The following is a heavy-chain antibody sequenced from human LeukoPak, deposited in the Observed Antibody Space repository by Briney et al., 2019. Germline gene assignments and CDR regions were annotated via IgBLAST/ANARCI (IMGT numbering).Heavy chain of an antibody. J-gene: IGHJ4*02. V-gene: IGHV3-7*01. CDR3: ARAPPKTTVTTYYFDY. CDR1: GFTFSSYW. Sequence: GGSLRLSCAASGFTFSSYWVSWVRQAPGKGLEWVANIKQDGSEKYYVDSVKGRFTISRDNAKNSLYLQMNSLRAEDTAVYYCARAPPKTTVTTYYFDYWGQGTLVTVSS. CDR2: IKQDGSEK. D-gene: IGHD4-17*01.